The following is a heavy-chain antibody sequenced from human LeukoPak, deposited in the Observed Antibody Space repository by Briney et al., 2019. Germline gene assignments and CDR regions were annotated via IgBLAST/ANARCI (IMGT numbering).Heavy chain of an antibody. CDR1: GGTFSSYA. Sequence: ASVKVSCKASGGTFSSYAISWVRQAPGQGLEWMGRINPNSGGTNYAQKFQGRVTMTRDTSISTAYMELSRLRSDDTAVYYCARGSCVTIFGVVRACYYGMDVWGQGTTVTVSS. CDR2: INPNSGGT. CDR3: ARGSCVTIFGVVRACYYGMDV. J-gene: IGHJ6*02. D-gene: IGHD3-3*01. V-gene: IGHV1-2*06.